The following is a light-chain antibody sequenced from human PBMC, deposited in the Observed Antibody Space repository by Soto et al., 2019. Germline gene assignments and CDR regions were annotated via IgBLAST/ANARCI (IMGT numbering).Light chain of an antibody. CDR2: RVS. CDR3: QQYGNLPLT. Sequence: TQSPGTLSVSPVERATLSCPASQTITTLAWYQRKPGQAPRLLIYRVSSRATGVPYRFSGSGSGTDYTLTISSLEPEDFAVYYCQQYGNLPLTFGGGTKVDIK. V-gene: IGKV3-20*01. CDR1: QTITT. J-gene: IGKJ4*01.